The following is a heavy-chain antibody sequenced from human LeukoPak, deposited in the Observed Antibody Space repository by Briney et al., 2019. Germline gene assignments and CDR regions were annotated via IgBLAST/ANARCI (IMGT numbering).Heavy chain of an antibody. D-gene: IGHD6-6*01. Sequence: GGSLRLSCAASGFTFSTFSMNWVRQAPGKGPEWVSYISSSSSTTYYADSVKGRFTISRDNAKNSLYLQMNSLRAEDTAVYYCARASSSGWYFDYWGQGTLVTVSS. CDR1: GFTFSTFS. CDR2: ISSSSSTT. J-gene: IGHJ4*02. CDR3: ARASSSGWYFDY. V-gene: IGHV3-48*04.